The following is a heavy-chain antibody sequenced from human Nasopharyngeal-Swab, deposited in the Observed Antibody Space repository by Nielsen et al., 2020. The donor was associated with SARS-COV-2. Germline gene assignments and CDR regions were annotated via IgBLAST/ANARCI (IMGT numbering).Heavy chain of an antibody. CDR2: ISYDGSNK. CDR3: AKDDYGDDWRGRYYYYYYMDV. Sequence: GESLKISCAASGFTFSSYGMHWVRQAPGKGLEWVAVISYDGSNKYYADSVKGRFTISRDNSKNTLYLQMNSLRAEDTAVYYCAKDDYGDDWRGRYYYYYYMDVWGKGTTGTVSS. D-gene: IGHD4-17*01. V-gene: IGHV3-30*18. CDR1: GFTFSSYG. J-gene: IGHJ6*03.